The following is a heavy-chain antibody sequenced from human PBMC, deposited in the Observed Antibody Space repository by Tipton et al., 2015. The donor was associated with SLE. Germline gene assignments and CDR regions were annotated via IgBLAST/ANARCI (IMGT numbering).Heavy chain of an antibody. V-gene: IGHV3-21*03. Sequence: SLRLSCAASGFTFSSYSMNWVRQAPGKGLEWVSSISSSSSYIYYADSVKGRFTISRDNAKNSLYLQMNSLRAEDTAVYYCARDPHPLTGYYPDFDYWGQVTLVTVSS. CDR2: ISSSSSYI. J-gene: IGHJ4*02. CDR1: GFTFSSYS. D-gene: IGHD3-9*01. CDR3: ARDPHPLTGYYPDFDY.